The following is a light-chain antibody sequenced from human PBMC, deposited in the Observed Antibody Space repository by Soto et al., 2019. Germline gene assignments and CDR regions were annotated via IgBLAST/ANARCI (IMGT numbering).Light chain of an antibody. V-gene: IGLV2-14*03. CDR2: DVD. CDR1: SNDVGRSNY. Sequence: QSALTQPASVSGSPGQSITFSCTGTSNDVGRSNYVSWYQQHPAKAPKLILYDVDNRPSGVTTRFSGSKSGNTASLTISGLQAEYEGDYYCSSYTSGATLVFGGGTQLTVL. CDR3: SSYTSGATLV. J-gene: IGLJ3*02.